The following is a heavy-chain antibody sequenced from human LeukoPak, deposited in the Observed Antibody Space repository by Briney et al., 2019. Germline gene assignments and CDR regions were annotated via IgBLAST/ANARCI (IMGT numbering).Heavy chain of an antibody. CDR1: GFTFSSYG. CDR2: ISYDGSNK. CDR3: AKDDYSSSSIDLYYYYYGMDV. V-gene: IGHV3-30*18. Sequence: GRSLRLSCAASGFTFSSYGMHWVRQAPGKGLEWVAVISYDGSNKYYADSVKGRFTISRDNSKNTLYLQMNSLRAEDTAVYYCAKDDYSSSSIDLYYYYYGMDVWGQGTTVTVSS. J-gene: IGHJ6*02. D-gene: IGHD6-13*01.